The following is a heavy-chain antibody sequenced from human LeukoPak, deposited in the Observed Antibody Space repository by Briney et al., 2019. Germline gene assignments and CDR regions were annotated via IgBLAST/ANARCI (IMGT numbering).Heavy chain of an antibody. D-gene: IGHD3-22*01. J-gene: IGHJ4*02. V-gene: IGHV3-21*01. Sequence: GGSLRLSCAASGFTFSSYSMNWVRQAPGKGLEWVSSISSSSSYIYYADSVKGRFTISRDNAKNSLYLQMNSLRAEDTAVYYCAGPGGWGDYYDSSGKFDYWGQGTLVTVSS. CDR3: AGPGGWGDYYDSSGKFDY. CDR1: GFTFSSYS. CDR2: ISSSSSYI.